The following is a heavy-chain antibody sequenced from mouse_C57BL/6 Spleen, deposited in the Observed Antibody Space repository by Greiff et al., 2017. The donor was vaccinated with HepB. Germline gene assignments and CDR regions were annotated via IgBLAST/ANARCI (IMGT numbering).Heavy chain of an antibody. J-gene: IGHJ4*01. V-gene: IGHV1-26*01. CDR3: ARSGGLPYAMDY. Sequence: EVQLQQSGPELVKPGASVKISCKASGYTFTDYYMNWVKQSHGKSLEWIGDINPNNGGTSYNQKFKGKATLTVDKSSSTAYMELRSLTSEDSAVYYCARSGGLPYAMDYWGQGTSVTVSS. CDR1: GYTFTDYY. CDR2: INPNNGGT.